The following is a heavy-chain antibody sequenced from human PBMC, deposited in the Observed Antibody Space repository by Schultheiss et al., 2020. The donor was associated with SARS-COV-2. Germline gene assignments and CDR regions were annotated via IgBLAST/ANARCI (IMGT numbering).Heavy chain of an antibody. CDR1: GGSISSGGYS. CDR2: IYHSGST. D-gene: IGHD6-13*01. J-gene: IGHJ4*02. V-gene: IGHV4-30-2*01. CDR3: ARAGYSSSWYTLGKPFDY. Sequence: SETLSLTCAVSGGSISSGGYSWSWIRQPPGKGLEWIGYIYHSGSTYYNPSLKSRVTISVDRSKNQFSLKLSSVTAADTAVYYCARAGYSSSWYTLGKPFDYWGQGTLVTVSS.